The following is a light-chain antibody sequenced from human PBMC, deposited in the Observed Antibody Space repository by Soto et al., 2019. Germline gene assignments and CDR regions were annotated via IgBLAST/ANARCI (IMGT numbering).Light chain of an antibody. CDR3: QQRTNSPLT. CDR2: DAS. J-gene: IGKJ4*01. CDR1: RSVTTF. V-gene: IGKV3-11*01. Sequence: EIVLTQSPATLSLSPGERATLSCRASRSVTTFLAWYQQKPGQAPRLLLYDASKRATGVPTRFSGSGSGTDFTLTISSLEPEDFAVYYCQQRTNSPLTFGGGTKVERK.